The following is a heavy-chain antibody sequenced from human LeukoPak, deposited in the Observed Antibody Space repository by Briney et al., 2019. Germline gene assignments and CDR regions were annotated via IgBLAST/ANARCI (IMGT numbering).Heavy chain of an antibody. CDR1: GGSISSSSYY. J-gene: IGHJ4*02. D-gene: IGHD2-21*01. CDR3: ARHRPIVVVIAN. CDR2: IYYSGST. V-gene: IGHV4-39*01. Sequence: SETLSLTCTVSGGSISSSSYYWGWIRQPPGKGLEWIGSIYYSGSTYYNPSLKGRVTISVDTSKNQFSLKLSSVTAADTAVYYCARHRPIVVVIANWGQGTLVTVSS.